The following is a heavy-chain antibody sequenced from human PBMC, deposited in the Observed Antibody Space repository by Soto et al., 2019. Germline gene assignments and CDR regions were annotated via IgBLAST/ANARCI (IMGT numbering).Heavy chain of an antibody. D-gene: IGHD6-19*01. CDR3: AHRLGGIGVAGTFDY. CDR1: GFSLSTSGVG. J-gene: IGHJ4*02. V-gene: IGHV2-5*02. Sequence: QITLKESGPTLVKPTQTLTLTCTFSGFSLSTSGVGVGWIRQPPGKALEWLALIYWDDDKRYSPSLKSRLTITKVTSKNQVVLTMTNMDPVDTATYYCAHRLGGIGVAGTFDYWGQGTLVTVSS. CDR2: IYWDDDK.